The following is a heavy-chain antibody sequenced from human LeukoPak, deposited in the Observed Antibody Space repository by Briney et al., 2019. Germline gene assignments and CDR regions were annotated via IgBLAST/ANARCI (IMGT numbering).Heavy chain of an antibody. J-gene: IGHJ4*02. D-gene: IGHD3-22*01. V-gene: IGHV3-15*07. CDR1: GLTVSNVW. CDR2: IKSKKDGGTT. CDR3: TQGSGFYYDY. Sequence: GGSLRLSCAVSGLTVSNVWMNWVRQAPGKGLEWVGRIKSKKDGGTTEFAAPVRDRFTISRDDSQNTLYLQMNSLTSDDTAVYYCTQGSGFYYDYWGQGTLVTVSS.